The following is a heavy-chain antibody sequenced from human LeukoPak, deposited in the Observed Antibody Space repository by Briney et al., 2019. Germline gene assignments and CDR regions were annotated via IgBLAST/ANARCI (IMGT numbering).Heavy chain of an antibody. CDR1: GGSISSSSYY. D-gene: IGHD3-9*01. CDR2: IYYSGST. Sequence: SSETLSFTCTVSGGSISSSSYYRGWIRQPPGKTLEWIGGIYYSGSTYYNPSLKSRVTISVDTSKNQFSLKLSSVTAADTAVYFFFQAEDGIRDFDWLPHYFDYWGQGTLVTVSS. CDR3: FQAEDGIRDFDWLPHYFDY. J-gene: IGHJ4*02. V-gene: IGHV4-39*01.